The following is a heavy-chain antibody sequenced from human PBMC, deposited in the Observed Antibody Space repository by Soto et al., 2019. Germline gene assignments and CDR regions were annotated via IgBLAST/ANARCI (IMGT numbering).Heavy chain of an antibody. CDR2: IASHATTT. CDR3: VRRGFEDYHYYREL. J-gene: IGHJ6*03. Sequence: EVQLVESGGGLIQPGGSLRLSCADSGFSFSNYGMHWVRQAPGKGLVWVSHIASHATTTKYADFVKGRFTISRDNAKNTVVLQMNSLRVEDTAIYYCVRRGFEDYHYYRELWGKWTTVIVSS. V-gene: IGHV3-74*03. CDR1: GFSFSNYG. D-gene: IGHD2-15*01.